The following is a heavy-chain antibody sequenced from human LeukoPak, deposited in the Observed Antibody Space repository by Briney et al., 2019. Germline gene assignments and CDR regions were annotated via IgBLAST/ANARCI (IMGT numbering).Heavy chain of an antibody. CDR2: ISAYNGNT. CDR1: GYTFTSYG. D-gene: IGHD4-11*01. Sequence: ASVKVSCKASGYTFTSYGISWVRQAPGQGLEWMGWISAYNGNTNYAQKLQGRVTMTTDTSTSTAYMELRSLRSDDTAVYYCARDPDDGTVTTILYGMDVWGQGTTVTVSS. V-gene: IGHV1-18*01. CDR3: ARDPDDGTVTTILYGMDV. J-gene: IGHJ6*02.